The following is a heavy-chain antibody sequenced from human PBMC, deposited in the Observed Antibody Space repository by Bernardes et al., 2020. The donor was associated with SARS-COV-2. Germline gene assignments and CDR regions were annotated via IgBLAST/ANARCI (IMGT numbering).Heavy chain of an antibody. CDR3: ARSGTDPDSVAI. D-gene: IGHD1-26*01. Sequence: SVKVSCKASGYTFTSYAVIWVRQAPGQGLECMGGIIALFGTTNYAQNFQGRVTIAADEATSTVYMELSSLRSEDTAMYYCARSGTDPDSVAIWGQGQMVTVS. J-gene: IGHJ3*02. V-gene: IGHV1-69*13. CDR1: GYTFTSYA. CDR2: IIALFGTT.